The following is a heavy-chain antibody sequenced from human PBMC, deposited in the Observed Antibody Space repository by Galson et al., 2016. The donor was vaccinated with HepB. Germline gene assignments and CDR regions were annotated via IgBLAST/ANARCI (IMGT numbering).Heavy chain of an antibody. Sequence: SLRLSCAASGFTFSTCDLHWVRHATGKGLEWVSAIGLAGDTYYLDSVRGRFTISRENVRNSLYLQMTSLRAGDTAVYYCARARSVGLGKWTWYFDLWGRGTLVTVSS. CDR2: IGLAGDT. CDR1: GFTFSTCD. V-gene: IGHV3-13*01. CDR3: ARARSVGLGKWTWYFDL. D-gene: IGHD3-16*01. J-gene: IGHJ2*01.